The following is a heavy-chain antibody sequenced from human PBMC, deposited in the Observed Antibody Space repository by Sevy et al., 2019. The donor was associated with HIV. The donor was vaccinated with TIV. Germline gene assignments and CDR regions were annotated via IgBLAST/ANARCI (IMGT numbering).Heavy chain of an antibody. V-gene: IGHV4-59*01. CDR1: GFTFSNAW. J-gene: IGHJ6*02. CDR3: AGEMVQGVYYYYGMDV. Sequence: GSLRLSCAASGFTFSNAWMSWIRQPPGKGLEWIGYIYYSGSTNYNPSLKSRVTISVDTSKNQFSLKLSSVTAADTAVYYCAGEMVQGVYYYYGMDVWGQGTTVTVSS. D-gene: IGHD3-10*01. CDR2: IYYSGST.